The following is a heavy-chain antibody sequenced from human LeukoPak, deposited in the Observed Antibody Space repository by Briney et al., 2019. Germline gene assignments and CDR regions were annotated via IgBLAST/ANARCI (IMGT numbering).Heavy chain of an antibody. Sequence: PGGSLRLSCAASGFTVNGNFMAWVRQAPGRGLEWVSTLNPRDNQFYADSAKGRFSFSRDSSQNKLFLQMNSLRVDDTAIYYCVRHTYGVGLDVWGQGTTVTVSS. J-gene: IGHJ6*02. CDR3: VRHTYGVGLDV. CDR1: GFTVNGNF. D-gene: IGHD5-18*01. CDR2: LNPRDNQ. V-gene: IGHV3-53*01.